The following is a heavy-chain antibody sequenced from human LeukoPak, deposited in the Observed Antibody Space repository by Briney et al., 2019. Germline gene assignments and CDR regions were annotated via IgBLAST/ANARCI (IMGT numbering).Heavy chain of an antibody. V-gene: IGHV1-69*04. CDR1: GYTFTSYG. J-gene: IGHJ4*02. CDR2: IIPIFGIA. Sequence: ASVKVSCKASGYTFTSYGISWVRQAPGQGLEWMGRIIPIFGIANYAQKFQGRVTITADKSTSTAYMELSSLRSEDTAVYYCAPSRTKMATILEDYWGQGTLVTVSS. D-gene: IGHD5-24*01. CDR3: APSRTKMATILEDY.